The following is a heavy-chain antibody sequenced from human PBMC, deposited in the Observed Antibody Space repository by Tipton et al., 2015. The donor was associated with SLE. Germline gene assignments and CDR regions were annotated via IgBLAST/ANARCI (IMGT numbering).Heavy chain of an antibody. CDR1: GGSVTSSSHY. Sequence: TLSLTCIVSGGSVTSSSHYWGWVRQPPGKGLEWIGSIFYTGSTYYNPSLKSRVSFSIDTSKHQFSLKLNSVTAADTAVYYCARRHYSGPFDSWGQGTLVTVSS. CDR2: IFYTGST. D-gene: IGHD5-12*01. V-gene: IGHV4-39*07. J-gene: IGHJ4*02. CDR3: ARRHYSGPFDS.